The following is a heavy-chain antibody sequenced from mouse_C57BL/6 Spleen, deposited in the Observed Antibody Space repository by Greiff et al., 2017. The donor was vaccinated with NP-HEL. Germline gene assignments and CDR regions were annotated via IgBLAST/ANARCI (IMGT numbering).Heavy chain of an antibody. D-gene: IGHD2-4*01. CDR3: ARRRDYDGIDY. V-gene: IGHV1-61*01. CDR2: IYPSDSET. CDR1: GYTFTSYW. Sequence: QVQLQQPGAELVRPGSSVKLSCKASGYTFTSYWMDWVKQRPGQGLEWIGNIYPSDSETHYNQKFKDKATLTVDKSSSTAYTQLSSLTSEDSAVYYCARRRDYDGIDYWGQGTTLTVSS. J-gene: IGHJ2*01.